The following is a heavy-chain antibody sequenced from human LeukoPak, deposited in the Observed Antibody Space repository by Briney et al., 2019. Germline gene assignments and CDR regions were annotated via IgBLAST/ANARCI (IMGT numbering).Heavy chain of an antibody. D-gene: IGHD3-10*01. CDR1: GGSISSGSYY. V-gene: IGHV4-61*02. Sequence: TPSQTLSLTCTVSGGSISSGSYYWSWIRQPAGKGLEWIGRIYTSGSTNYNPSLKSRVTISVDTSKNQFSLKLSSVTAEDTAVYYCAKVGEPYGSGSYYVDYWGQGTLVTVSS. CDR2: IYTSGST. CDR3: AKVGEPYGSGSYYVDY. J-gene: IGHJ4*02.